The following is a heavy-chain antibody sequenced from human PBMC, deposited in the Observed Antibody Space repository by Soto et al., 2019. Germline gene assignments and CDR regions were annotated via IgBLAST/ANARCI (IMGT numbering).Heavy chain of an antibody. Sequence: ASLKISCNASGYSLSEYYLHWVRQAPGQGLEWMGWINPTTGGTTYAQKFEGRVTMTRDRSVNTAYMELSRLRSDDTALYFCARASRSPLTVYYPLGFWGDVNPVTAPS. CDR2: INPTTGGT. V-gene: IGHV1-2*02. CDR3: ARASRSPLTVYYPLGF. CDR1: GYSLSEYY. J-gene: IGHJ4*01. D-gene: IGHD2-8*01.